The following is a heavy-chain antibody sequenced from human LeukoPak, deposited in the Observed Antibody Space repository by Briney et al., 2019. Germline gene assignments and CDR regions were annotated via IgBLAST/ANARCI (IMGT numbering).Heavy chain of an antibody. CDR2: ISAYNGNT. CDR1: GYTFTSYG. Sequence: GASVKVSCQASGYTFTSYGIAWVRQAPGHGLEWMEWISAYNGNTNYPQKVQGRVTMTTDTSTTTAYMELRSLRSDDTAVYYCARGETQYSSSYWGQGTLVTVSS. CDR3: ARGETQYSSSY. D-gene: IGHD6-6*01. V-gene: IGHV1-18*01. J-gene: IGHJ4*02.